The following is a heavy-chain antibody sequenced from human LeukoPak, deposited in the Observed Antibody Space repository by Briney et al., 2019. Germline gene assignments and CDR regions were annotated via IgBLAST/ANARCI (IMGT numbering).Heavy chain of an antibody. Sequence: SVKVSCRTSGGTFSNYAFSWVQQAPGRGPEWLGGFIPIYDTVKYARKFQGRVTLTTDESTNTVYMDLTSLSSEDTAVYYCAAPAFYYDTRGYQPRFDHWGQGTLITVSS. V-gene: IGHV1-69*05. CDR1: GGTFSNYA. D-gene: IGHD3-22*01. CDR3: AAPAFYYDTRGYQPRFDH. CDR2: FIPIYDTV. J-gene: IGHJ4*02.